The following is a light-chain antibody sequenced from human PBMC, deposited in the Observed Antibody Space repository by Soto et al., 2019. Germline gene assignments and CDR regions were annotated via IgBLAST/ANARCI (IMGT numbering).Light chain of an antibody. CDR1: QSVSSNY. CDR2: GAS. Sequence: EIVLTQSPGILSLSPGERATLSCRASQSVSSNYLAWFQQKPGQAPRLLITGASIRATGIPDRFSGSGSGTDFTLTISRLEPEDFAVYYCQQYGNSPCTFGQGTKLEIK. V-gene: IGKV3-20*01. J-gene: IGKJ2*02. CDR3: QQYGNSPCT.